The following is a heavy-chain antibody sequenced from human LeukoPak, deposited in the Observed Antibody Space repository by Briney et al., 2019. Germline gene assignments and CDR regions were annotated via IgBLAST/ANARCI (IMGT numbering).Heavy chain of an antibody. Sequence: GGSLRLSCAASGFTFSSYGMSWVRQAPGKGLEWVSAISGSGGSTYYADSVKGRFTISRDNSKNTLYLQMNSLRAEDTAVYYCAKVTDIVVVPVSDYWGQGTLVTVSS. D-gene: IGHD2-2*01. CDR1: GFTFSSYG. CDR3: AKVTDIVVVPVSDY. CDR2: ISGSGGST. V-gene: IGHV3-23*01. J-gene: IGHJ4*02.